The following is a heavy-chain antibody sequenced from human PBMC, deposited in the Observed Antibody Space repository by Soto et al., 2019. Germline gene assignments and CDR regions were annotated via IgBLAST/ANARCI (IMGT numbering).Heavy chain of an antibody. CDR1: GYTFTRYD. V-gene: IGHV1-8*01. J-gene: IGHJ5*02. CDR3: AAVPVAHDFWSGYYYWFDP. CDR2: MNPNSGNT. D-gene: IGHD3-3*01. Sequence: GASVKVSCKASGYTFTRYDINWVRQATGQGLEWMGWMNPNSGNTGYAQKFQGRVTMTRNTSISTAYMELSSLRSEDTAVYYCAAVPVAHDFWSGYYYWFDPWGQGTLVTVSS.